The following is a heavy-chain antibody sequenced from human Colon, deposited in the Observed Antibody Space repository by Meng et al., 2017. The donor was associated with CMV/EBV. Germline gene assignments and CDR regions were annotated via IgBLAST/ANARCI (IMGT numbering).Heavy chain of an antibody. Sequence: SVKVSRKASGGTFSSYAISWVRQAPGQGLEWMGGIIPIFGTANYAQKFQGRVTITTDESTSTAYMELSSLRSEDTAVYYCARSRPGYSSSQLDYYYGMDVWGQGTTVTVSS. CDR3: ARSRPGYSSSQLDYYYGMDV. D-gene: IGHD6-13*01. CDR1: GGTFSSYA. V-gene: IGHV1-69*05. CDR2: IIPIFGTA. J-gene: IGHJ6*02.